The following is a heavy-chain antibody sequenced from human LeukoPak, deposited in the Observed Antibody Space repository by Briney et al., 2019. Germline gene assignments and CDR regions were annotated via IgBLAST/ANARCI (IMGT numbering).Heavy chain of an antibody. J-gene: IGHJ4*02. D-gene: IGHD5-24*01. CDR1: GFTFSDYW. CDR2: IKPDGGEK. Sequence: GGSLRLSCAASGFTFSDYWMTWVRQAPGKGLEWVANIKPDGGEKYYVDSVKGRFTISRDNAKNSLYLQMDSLRVEDTAVYYCARRIQGMAPYYFDYWGQGTLVTVSS. CDR3: ARRIQGMAPYYFDY. V-gene: IGHV3-7*01.